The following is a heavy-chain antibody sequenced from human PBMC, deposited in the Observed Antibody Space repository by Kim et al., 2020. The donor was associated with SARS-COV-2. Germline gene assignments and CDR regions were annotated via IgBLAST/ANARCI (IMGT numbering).Heavy chain of an antibody. CDR1: GLTFSTTD. D-gene: IGHD1-1*01. J-gene: IGHJ4*01. CDR3: ASDRTAFDY. CDR2: ISRSGSAI. Sequence: GGSLRLSCAASGLTFSTTDMHWVRQAPGKGLEWIAYISRSGSAIAYADSVKGRFTISRDEAKNSIFLQMNSLRDEYTAVYYCASDRTAFDYWGHGARVTVS. V-gene: IGHV3-48*02.